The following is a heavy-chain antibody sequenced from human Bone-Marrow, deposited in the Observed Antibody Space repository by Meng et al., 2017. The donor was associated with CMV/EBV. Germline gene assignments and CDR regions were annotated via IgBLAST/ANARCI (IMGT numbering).Heavy chain of an antibody. J-gene: IGHJ4*02. CDR3: AKDGGGFRYCSGGTCYKLDY. V-gene: IGHV3-23*01. CDR2: ISGSGANT. Sequence: GGSLRLSCAASGFTFSNFALSWVRQAPGEGLEWVSAISGSGANTYFADSVKGRFTVSRDNSSDTLYLQMNNLRAEDTAVYYCAKDGGGFRYCSGGTCYKLDYWGQGTLVTVSS. D-gene: IGHD2-15*01. CDR1: GFTFSNFA.